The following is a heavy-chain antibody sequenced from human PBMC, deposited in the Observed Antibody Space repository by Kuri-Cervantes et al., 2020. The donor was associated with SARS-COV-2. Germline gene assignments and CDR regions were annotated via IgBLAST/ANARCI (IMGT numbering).Heavy chain of an antibody. CDR1: GFTFVSHA. Sequence: GGSLRLSCEASGFTFVSHAMHWVRQAPGKGLEWVAVVSYDGRTKFYADSVQGRFTISRDNSKNTLYLQMNSLRAEDTAVYYCAKDSGWELLRLDYWGQGTLVTVSS. CDR2: VSYDGRTK. CDR3: AKDSGWELLRLDY. D-gene: IGHD1-26*01. V-gene: IGHV3-30*04. J-gene: IGHJ4*02.